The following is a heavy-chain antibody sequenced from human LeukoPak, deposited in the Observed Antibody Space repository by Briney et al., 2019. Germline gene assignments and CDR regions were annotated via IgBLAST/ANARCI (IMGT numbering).Heavy chain of an antibody. D-gene: IGHD6-13*01. J-gene: IGHJ5*02. CDR1: GGSFSGYY. Sequence: SETLSLTCAVYGGSFSGYYWSWIRQPPGKGLEWIGEINHSGSTNYNPSLKSRVTISVDTSKNQFSLKLSSVTAADTAVYYCARAYSSSWHWFDPWGQGTLVTVSS. CDR3: ARAYSSSWHWFDP. CDR2: INHSGST. V-gene: IGHV4-34*01.